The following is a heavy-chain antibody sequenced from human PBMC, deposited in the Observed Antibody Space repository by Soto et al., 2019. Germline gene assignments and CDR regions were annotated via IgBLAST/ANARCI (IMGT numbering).Heavy chain of an antibody. V-gene: IGHV1-18*01. Sequence: ASVKVSCKASGYTFTSYGISWVRQAPGQGLEWMGWISAYNGNTNYAQKLQGRVTMTTDTSTSTAYMELRSLRSDDTAVYYCAREMANSSGWFWGSYYYYYGMDVRGQGTTVTVSS. CDR1: GYTFTSYG. CDR2: ISAYNGNT. D-gene: IGHD6-19*01. J-gene: IGHJ6*02. CDR3: AREMANSSGWFWGSYYYYYGMDV.